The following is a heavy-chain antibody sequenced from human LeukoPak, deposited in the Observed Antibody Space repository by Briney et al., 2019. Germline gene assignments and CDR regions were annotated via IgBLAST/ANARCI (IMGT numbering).Heavy chain of an antibody. CDR2: ISYDGSNK. Sequence: GGSLRLSCAASGFTFSSYTMHWVRQAPGKGLEWVAVISYDGSNKYYADSVKGRFTISRDNSKSTLFLQMNSPSAEDTAVYYCARGIAATNYIDAWGKGTTVTVSS. CDR1: GFTFSSYT. J-gene: IGHJ6*03. CDR3: ARGIAATNYIDA. V-gene: IGHV3-30-3*01. D-gene: IGHD6-13*01.